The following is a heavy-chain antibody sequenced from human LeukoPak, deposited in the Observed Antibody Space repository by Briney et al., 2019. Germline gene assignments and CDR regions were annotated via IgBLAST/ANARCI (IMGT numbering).Heavy chain of an antibody. D-gene: IGHD3-9*01. Sequence: SETLSLTCTVSGGSISSYYWGWIRQPPGKGLEWIGYIYYSGSTNYNPSLKSRVTISVDTSKNQLSLKLSSVTAADTAVYYCARGGAYYDILTGYRNYYYYMDVWGKGTTVTISS. CDR1: GGSISSYY. J-gene: IGHJ6*03. CDR2: IYYSGST. CDR3: ARGGAYYDILTGYRNYYYYMDV. V-gene: IGHV4-59*08.